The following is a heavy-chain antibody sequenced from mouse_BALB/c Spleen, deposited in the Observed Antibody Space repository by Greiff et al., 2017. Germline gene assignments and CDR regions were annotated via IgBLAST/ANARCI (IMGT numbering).Heavy chain of an antibody. CDR2: IDPANGNT. CDR1: GFNIKDTY. J-gene: IGHJ4*01. Sequence: VQLQQSGAELVKPGASVKLSCTPSGFNIKDTYMHWVKQRPEQGLEWIGRIDPANGNTKYDPKFQGKATITADTSSNTAYLQLSSLTSEDTAVYYCALYGYYAMDYWGQGTSVTVSS. D-gene: IGHD1-1*02. CDR3: ALYGYYAMDY. V-gene: IGHV14-3*02.